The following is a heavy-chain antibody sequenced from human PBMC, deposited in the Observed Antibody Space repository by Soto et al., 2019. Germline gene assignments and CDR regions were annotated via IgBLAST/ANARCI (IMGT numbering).Heavy chain of an antibody. CDR3: TKDEPRWLHGRFGC. V-gene: IGHV1-18*01. D-gene: IGHD5-18*01. CDR1: GYTFSNYA. J-gene: IGHJ4*02. Sequence: QVQLVQSGGEVKKPGASVKVSCQASGYTFSNYAISWLRQAPGQGPEWMGWISAYSGKTDYAPKFQDRLTLTTDTSTSTADMELGSLRSDDTGVYYCTKDEPRWLHGRFGCWGQGTLVTVSS. CDR2: ISAYSGKT.